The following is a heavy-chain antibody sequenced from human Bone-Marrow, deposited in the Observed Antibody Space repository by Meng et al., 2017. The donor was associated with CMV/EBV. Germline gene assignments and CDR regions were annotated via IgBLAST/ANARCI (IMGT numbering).Heavy chain of an antibody. V-gene: IGHV4-39*01. D-gene: IGHD6-6*01. J-gene: IGHJ4*02. Sequence: SETPSLTCTVSGGSISSSSYYWGWIRQPPGKGLEWIGSIYYSGSTYYNPSLKSRITISVDTSKNQFSLKLPSMTAADTAVYYCASSRYSSSSWFDYWGQGTPVTVSS. CDR3: ASSRYSSSSWFDY. CDR2: IYYSGST. CDR1: GGSISSSSYY.